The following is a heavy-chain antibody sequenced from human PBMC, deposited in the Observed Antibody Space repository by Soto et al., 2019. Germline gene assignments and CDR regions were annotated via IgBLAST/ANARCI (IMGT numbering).Heavy chain of an antibody. J-gene: IGHJ3*02. CDR1: GYSFTSYW. D-gene: IGHD6-13*01. CDR3: ASSLMSSSWYTNHAFAI. V-gene: IGHV5-51*01. Sequence: GESLKISCKGSGYSFTSYWIGWVRQMPGKGLEWMGIIYPGDSDTRYSPSFQGQVTISADKSISTAYLQWSSLKASDTAMYYCASSLMSSSWYTNHAFAIWGQGTMVTVSS. CDR2: IYPGDSDT.